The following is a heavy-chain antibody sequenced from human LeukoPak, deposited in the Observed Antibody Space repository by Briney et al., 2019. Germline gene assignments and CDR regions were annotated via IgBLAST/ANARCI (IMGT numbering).Heavy chain of an antibody. J-gene: IGHJ3*02. CDR1: VFSFTNYW. Sequence: NLGESLKISCKASVFSFTNYWIAWVRQKPGEGLEWMGNIYPGDSDTRYSPSFQGQVTISADKSISTAYLQWNSLRASDTAMYYCARRPSYDFWSGYYGVDGLDIWGQGTMVTVSS. V-gene: IGHV5-51*01. CDR2: IYPGDSDT. D-gene: IGHD3-3*01. CDR3: ARRPSYDFWSGYYGVDGLDI.